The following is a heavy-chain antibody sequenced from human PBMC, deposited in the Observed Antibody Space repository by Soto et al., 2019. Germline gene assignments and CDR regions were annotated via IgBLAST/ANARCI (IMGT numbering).Heavy chain of an antibody. D-gene: IGHD2-15*01. CDR3: ARDGPEAGSSGGSCLSY. CDR2: IYHSGST. V-gene: IGHV4-4*02. CDR1: GGSISSSNW. Sequence: SETLSHTCSVSGGSISSSNWWSCVRQPPGKGLEWIGEIYHSGSTNYNPSLESRVTISVDKSKNQFSLKPSSVTAADTAEHYPARDGPEAGSSGGSCLSYWGQVHMITVSS. J-gene: IGHJ4*02.